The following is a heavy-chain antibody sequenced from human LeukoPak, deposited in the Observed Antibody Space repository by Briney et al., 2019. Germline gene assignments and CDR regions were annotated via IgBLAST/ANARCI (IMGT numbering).Heavy chain of an antibody. Sequence: GGSLRLSCAASGFTFSSYGMHWVRQAPGKGLEWVAVISYDGSNKYYADSVKGRFTISRDNSKNTLYLQMNSLRAEDTAVYYCGTHNFDYWGQRTLVTVSS. CDR2: ISYDGSNK. V-gene: IGHV3-30*03. D-gene: IGHD1-14*01. J-gene: IGHJ4*02. CDR3: GTHNFDY. CDR1: GFTFSSYG.